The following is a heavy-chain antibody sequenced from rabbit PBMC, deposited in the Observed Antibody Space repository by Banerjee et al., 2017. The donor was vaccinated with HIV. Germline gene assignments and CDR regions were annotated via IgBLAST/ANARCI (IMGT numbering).Heavy chain of an antibody. J-gene: IGHJ4*01. CDR2: IDTTGSGRT. Sequence: QSLEESGGDLVKPGASLTLTCTASGFDFSSYWMCWVRQAPGKGLEWIACIDTTGSGRTDYATWVNGRFTISKTSSTTVTLQMTSLTGADTATYYCARSFGGYRWAFNLWGPGTLVTV. CDR3: ARSFGGYRWAFNL. D-gene: IGHD7-1*01. CDR1: GFDFSSYW. V-gene: IGHV1S40*01.